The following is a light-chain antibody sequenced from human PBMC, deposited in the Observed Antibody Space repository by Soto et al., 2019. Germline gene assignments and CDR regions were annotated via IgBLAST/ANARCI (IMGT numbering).Light chain of an antibody. CDR3: QSYDSSLSASYV. V-gene: IGLV1-40*01. J-gene: IGLJ1*01. CDR1: SSNIGAGYD. Sequence: QSVLRHPPSASWATGHRVIISCTGSSSNIGAGYDVHWYQQLPGTAPRLLIYDNNNRPSGVPARFSVSKSDTSASLAITGLQPEDEADYYRQSYDSSLSASYVFGTGTKVTVL. CDR2: DNN.